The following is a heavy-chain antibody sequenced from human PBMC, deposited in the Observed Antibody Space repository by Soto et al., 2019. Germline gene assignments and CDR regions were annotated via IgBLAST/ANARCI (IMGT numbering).Heavy chain of an antibody. CDR1: GYSFTSYW. CDR2: IYPGDSDT. D-gene: IGHD2-8*01. Sequence: GESLKISCKGSGYSFTSYWIGWVRQMPGKGLEWMGIIYPGDSDTRYSPSFQGQVTISADKSISTAYLQWSSLKSSDTAMYYCARRREYCTNAVCHGSHYYNDMDVWCPGTTLTVSS. J-gene: IGHJ6*02. V-gene: IGHV5-51*01. CDR3: ARRREYCTNAVCHGSHYYNDMDV.